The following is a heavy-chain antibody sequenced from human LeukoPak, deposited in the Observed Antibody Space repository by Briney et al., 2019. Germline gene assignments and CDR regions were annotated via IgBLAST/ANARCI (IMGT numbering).Heavy chain of an antibody. V-gene: IGHV3-30*18. CDR3: AKDRGYSGYDPYFDY. J-gene: IGHJ4*02. Sequence: GRSLRLSCASSGFTFSSYGMHWVRQAPGKGLEWVAVISYDGSNKYYADSVKGRFTISRDNSKNTLYLQMNSLRAEDTAVYYCAKDRGYSGYDPYFDYWGQGTLVTVSS. CDR1: GFTFSSYG. D-gene: IGHD5-12*01. CDR2: ISYDGSNK.